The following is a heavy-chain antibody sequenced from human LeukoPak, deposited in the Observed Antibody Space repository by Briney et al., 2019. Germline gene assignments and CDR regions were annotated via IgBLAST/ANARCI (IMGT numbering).Heavy chain of an antibody. CDR1: GGTFSSYA. CDR2: IIPILGIA. CDR3: ARGGIVVVAAVSFDY. V-gene: IGHV1-69*04. J-gene: IGHJ4*02. D-gene: IGHD2-15*01. Sequence: SVKVSCKASGGTFSSYAISWVRQAPGQGLEWMGRIIPILGIANYAQKFQGRVTITADKSTSTAYVELSSLRSEDTAVYYCARGGIVVVAAVSFDYWGQGTLVTVSS.